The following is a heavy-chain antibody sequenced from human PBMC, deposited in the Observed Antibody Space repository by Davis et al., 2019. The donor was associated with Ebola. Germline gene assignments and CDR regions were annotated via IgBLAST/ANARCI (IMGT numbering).Heavy chain of an antibody. D-gene: IGHD6-6*01. V-gene: IGHV4-34*01. CDR2: INHSGST. CDR1: GGSFSGYY. Sequence: PSETLSLTCAVYGGSFSGYYWSWIRQPPGKGLEWIGEINHSGSTNYNPSLKSRVTISVDKSKNQFSLKLSSVTAADTAVYYCARDRREWGSSSSRGFDPWGQGTLVTVSS. CDR3: ARDRREWGSSSSRGFDP. J-gene: IGHJ5*02.